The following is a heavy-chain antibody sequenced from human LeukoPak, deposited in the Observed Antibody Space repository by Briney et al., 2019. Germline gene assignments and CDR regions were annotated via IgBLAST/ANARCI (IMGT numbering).Heavy chain of an antibody. CDR2: ISYDGGNK. Sequence: GGSLRLSCLASGFTFSNYPMHWVRQAPGKGLEWVALISYDGGNKYYTDSVKGRFTISRDNSRHTLYLQMNSLRAEDTAVYYCARDRYYYDSSGYYWDYWGQGTLVTVSS. CDR1: GFTFSNYP. CDR3: ARDRYYYDSSGYYWDY. D-gene: IGHD3-22*01. J-gene: IGHJ4*02. V-gene: IGHV3-30-3*01.